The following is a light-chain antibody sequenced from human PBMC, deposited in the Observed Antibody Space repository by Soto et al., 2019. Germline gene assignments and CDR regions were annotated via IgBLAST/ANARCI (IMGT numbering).Light chain of an antibody. J-gene: IGKJ2*01. CDR2: SAS. V-gene: IGKV3-20*01. Sequence: ETVLTQSPGTLSLSPGERATLSCRASQSVSSRYLAWYQQKPGQAPRLLIYSASYRATGIPDRFSGSGSGTEFTLTISRLEPEDFAVYYCQQYITSPPMYTFGQGTKLEIK. CDR3: QQYITSPPMYT. CDR1: QSVSSRY.